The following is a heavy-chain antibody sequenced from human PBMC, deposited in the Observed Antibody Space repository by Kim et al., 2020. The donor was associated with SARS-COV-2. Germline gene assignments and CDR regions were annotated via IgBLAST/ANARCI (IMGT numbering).Heavy chain of an antibody. CDR2: IYYSGST. D-gene: IGHD4-17*01. V-gene: IGHV4-59*13. CDR1: GGSISYYY. J-gene: IGHJ3*02. Sequence: SETLSLTCTVSGGSISYYYWSWIRQPPGKGLEWIGYIYYSGSTYYNPSLKSRVTISVDTSKNQFSLKLSSVTAADTAVYYCARGTTSPGKAFDIWGQGTMSPSLQ. CDR3: ARGTTSPGKAFDI.